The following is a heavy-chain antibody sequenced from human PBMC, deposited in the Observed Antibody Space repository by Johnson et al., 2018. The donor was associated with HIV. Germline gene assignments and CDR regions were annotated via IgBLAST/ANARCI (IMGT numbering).Heavy chain of an antibody. J-gene: IGHJ3*02. CDR2: ISYDGSNK. D-gene: IGHD1-26*01. CDR3: AKGLWGGTYPHDAYDI. CDR1: GFSFRNYG. Sequence: QVQLLESGGGVVQPGRSLRLSCAASGFSFRNYGMHWVRQAPGKGLEWVVVISYDGSNKYCADSVKGRLTISRDNSNNTLYLKLNSLRAEDTAIYYCAKGLWGGTYPHDAYDIWGQGTMVTVSS. V-gene: IGHV3-30*18.